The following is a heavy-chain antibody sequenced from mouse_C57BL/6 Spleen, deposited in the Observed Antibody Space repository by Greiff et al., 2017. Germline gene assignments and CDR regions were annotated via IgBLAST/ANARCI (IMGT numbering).Heavy chain of an antibody. V-gene: IGHV3-6*01. Sequence: EVKLMESGPGLVKPSQSLSLTCSVTGYSITSGYYWNWIRQFPGNKLEWMGYISYDGSNNYNPSLKNRISITRDTSKNQFFLKLNSVTTEDTATYYCAREGPPLDYWGQGTSVTVSS. J-gene: IGHJ4*01. CDR3: AREGPPLDY. CDR1: GYSITSGYY. CDR2: ISYDGSN.